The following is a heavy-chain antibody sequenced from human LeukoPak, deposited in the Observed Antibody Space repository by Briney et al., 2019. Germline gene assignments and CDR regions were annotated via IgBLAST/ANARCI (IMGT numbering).Heavy chain of an antibody. CDR2: IGTAGDT. Sequence: GGSLRLSCAASGFTFSSYDMHWVRQATGKGLERVSAIGTAGDTYYPGSVKGRFTISRENAKNSLYLQMNSLRAGDTAVYYCARSSSSSYDGFDYWGQGTLVTVSS. CDR3: ARSSSSSYDGFDY. D-gene: IGHD6-6*01. J-gene: IGHJ4*02. CDR1: GFTFSSYD. V-gene: IGHV3-13*01.